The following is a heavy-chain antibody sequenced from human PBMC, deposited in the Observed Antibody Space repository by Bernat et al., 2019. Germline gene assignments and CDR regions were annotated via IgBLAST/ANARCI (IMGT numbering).Heavy chain of an antibody. CDR3: AREPYYGSGPFDY. CDR1: GFTFSSYA. Sequence: QVQLVESGGGVVQPGRSLRLSCAASGFTFSSYAMHWVRQAPGKGLEWVAVISYDGSNKYYADSVKGRFTISRDNSKNTLYLQMNSLRAEDTAVYYCAREPYYGSGPFDYWGQGTLVTVSS. CDR2: ISYDGSNK. J-gene: IGHJ4*02. V-gene: IGHV3-30*01. D-gene: IGHD3-10*01.